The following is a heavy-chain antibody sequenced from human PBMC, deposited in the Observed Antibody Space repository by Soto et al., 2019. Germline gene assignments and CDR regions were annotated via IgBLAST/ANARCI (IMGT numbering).Heavy chain of an antibody. CDR1: GGSISSEYYH. CDR3: AREDDGGDRDYYGLDV. D-gene: IGHD2-21*02. CDR2: IHYSGSV. J-gene: IGHJ6*02. V-gene: IGHV4-30-4*01. Sequence: TLSVTCTVSGGSISSEYYHWTWIRQAPGKGLEWIGYIHYSGSVHYNPSLQSRLTMSVDTSKNLFSLKLSSVTAADTAVYFCAREDDGGDRDYYGLDVWGQGTTVTVSS.